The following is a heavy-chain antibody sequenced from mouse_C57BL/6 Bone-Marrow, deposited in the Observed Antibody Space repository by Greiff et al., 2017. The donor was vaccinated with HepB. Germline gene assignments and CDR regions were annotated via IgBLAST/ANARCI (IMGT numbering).Heavy chain of an antibody. CDR1: GFTFSDYG. CDR3: ARLELGRFAY. D-gene: IGHD4-1*01. V-gene: IGHV5-15*04. J-gene: IGHJ3*01. CDR2: ISNLAYSI. Sequence: EVKLEESGGGLVQPGGSLKLSCAASGFTFSDYGMAWVRQAPRKGPEWVAFISNLAYSIYYADTVTGRFTISRENAKNTLYLEMSSLRSEDTAMYYCARLELGRFAYWGQGTLVTVSA.